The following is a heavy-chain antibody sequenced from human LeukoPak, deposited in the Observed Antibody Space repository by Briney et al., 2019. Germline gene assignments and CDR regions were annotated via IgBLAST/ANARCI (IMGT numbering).Heavy chain of an antibody. Sequence: SETLSLTCAVYGGSFSGYYWSWIRQPPGKGLEWIGEINHSGSTNYNPSLKSRVTISVDTSKNQFSLKLSSVTAADTAVYYCARDGYYDYVWGSYRYRYYFDYWGQGTLVTVSS. J-gene: IGHJ4*02. D-gene: IGHD3-16*02. V-gene: IGHV4-34*01. CDR2: INHSGST. CDR1: GGSFSGYY. CDR3: ARDGYYDYVWGSYRYRYYFDY.